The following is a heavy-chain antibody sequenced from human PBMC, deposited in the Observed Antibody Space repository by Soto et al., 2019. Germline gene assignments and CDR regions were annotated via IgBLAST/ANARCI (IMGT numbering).Heavy chain of an antibody. V-gene: IGHV3-15*07. J-gene: IGHJ6*02. Sequence: EVQLVESRGGLVKPGVSLRLSCAASGFTFTNAWMNWVRQAPGKGLGWAGRIKSKTVGGTADYASPVKGRFPISRVDSRTTRQLQMHSLIAEDTGVYYCIPGGVPAAAKEYYYHAMGVWGQGNTVTVSS. CDR2: IKSKTVGGTA. CDR3: IPGGVPAAAKEYYYHAMGV. CDR1: GFTFTNAW. D-gene: IGHD2-2*01.